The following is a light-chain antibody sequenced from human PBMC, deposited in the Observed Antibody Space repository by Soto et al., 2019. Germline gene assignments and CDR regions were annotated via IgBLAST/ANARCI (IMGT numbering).Light chain of an antibody. V-gene: IGKV3D-7*01. CDR3: QLYNNWPRP. Sequence: WKSSQSVSSSYLTWYQQKPGQAPRLLIYGASTRATSIPARFSGSGSGTDFTLTICSLQPEDLAVYYSQLYNNWPRPFADGTKVDI. CDR2: GAS. CDR1: QSVSSSY. J-gene: IGKJ1*01.